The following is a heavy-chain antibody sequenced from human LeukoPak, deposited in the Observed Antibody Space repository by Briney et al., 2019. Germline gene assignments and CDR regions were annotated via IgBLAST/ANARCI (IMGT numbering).Heavy chain of an antibody. J-gene: IGHJ6*02. V-gene: IGHV3-53*01. CDR2: IYSGGST. CDR1: GFTFSSYW. CDR3: ARGWAYYGMDV. D-gene: IGHD5-24*01. Sequence: GGSLRLSCAASGFTFSSYWMSWVRQAPGKGLEWVSVIYSGGSTYYADSVKGRFTISRDNSKNTLYLQMNGLRAEDTAVYYCARGWAYYGMDVWGQGTTVTVSS.